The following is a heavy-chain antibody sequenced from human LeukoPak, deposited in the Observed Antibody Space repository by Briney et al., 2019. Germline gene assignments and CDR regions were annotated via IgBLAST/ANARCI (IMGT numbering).Heavy chain of an antibody. D-gene: IGHD1-7*01. CDR1: GFTSSSYS. J-gene: IGHJ3*02. CDR2: ITSSSSYI. V-gene: IGHV3-21*01. CDR3: ASGRNVGITGTTGAFDI. Sequence: GGSLRLSCAASGFTSSSYSMNWVRQAPGNGLEWVSSITSSSSYIYYADSVKGRFTISRDNAKNPLYLQMNSLGDEDTAVYYCASGRNVGITGTTGAFDIWGQGTMVTVSS.